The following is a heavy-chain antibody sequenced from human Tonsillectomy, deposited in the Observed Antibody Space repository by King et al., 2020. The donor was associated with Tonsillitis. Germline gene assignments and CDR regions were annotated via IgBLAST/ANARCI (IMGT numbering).Heavy chain of an antibody. CDR3: ARWADRTDAFDI. CDR2: IYYSGST. CDR1: GGSVSSGNYY. Sequence: QLQESGPGLVKPSETLSLTCTVSGGSVSSGNYYWSWIRQPPGKGLEWIGYIYYSGSTNYNPSHKSRVTISVDTSKTHFSLKLSSVTAADTAVYSCARWADRTDAFDIWGQGTMVTVSS. D-gene: IGHD6-19*01. J-gene: IGHJ3*02. V-gene: IGHV4-61*03.